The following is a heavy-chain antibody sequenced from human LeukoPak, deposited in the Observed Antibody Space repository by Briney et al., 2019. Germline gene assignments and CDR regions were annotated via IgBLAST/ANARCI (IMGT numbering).Heavy chain of an antibody. CDR3: ARQITGTTIYYYYYYMDV. CDR1: GYSISSGYY. Sequence: PSETLSLTCAVSGYSISSGYYWGWIRQPPGKGLEWIGSIYYSGSTYYNPSLKSRVTISVDTSKNQFSLKLSSVTAADTAVYYCARQITGTTIYYYYYYMDVWGKGTTVTVSS. V-gene: IGHV4-38-2*01. J-gene: IGHJ6*03. D-gene: IGHD1-7*01. CDR2: IYYSGST.